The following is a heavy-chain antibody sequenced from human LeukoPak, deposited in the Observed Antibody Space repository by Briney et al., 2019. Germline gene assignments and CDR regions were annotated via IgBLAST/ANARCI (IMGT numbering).Heavy chain of an antibody. J-gene: IGHJ4*02. CDR3: ARRSSTASRYFDF. Sequence: GESLKISCKGSGYNFTSYWIIWVRQMPGKGLEWMGIIYPGDSDTRYSPSFQGQVTISADKSISAAYLQWSSLTASDTAMYYCARRSSTASRYFDFWGQGTLVTVSS. D-gene: IGHD2/OR15-2a*01. CDR2: IYPGDSDT. V-gene: IGHV5-51*01. CDR1: GYNFTSYW.